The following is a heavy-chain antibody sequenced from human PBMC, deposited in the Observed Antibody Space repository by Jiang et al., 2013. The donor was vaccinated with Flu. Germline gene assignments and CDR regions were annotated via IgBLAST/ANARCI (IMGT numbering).Heavy chain of an antibody. Sequence: GAEVKKPGASVKVSCKASGYTFINYSFMWVRQAPGQGLEWMGWISTQNGKTDYAQNFQGRVTMTTDTSTNTAYMELKSLRSDDTAIYYCARGAFDYWGQGTRVAVSS. V-gene: IGHV1-18*01. J-gene: IGHJ4*02. CDR1: GYTFINYS. CDR2: ISTQNGKT. CDR3: ARGAFDY.